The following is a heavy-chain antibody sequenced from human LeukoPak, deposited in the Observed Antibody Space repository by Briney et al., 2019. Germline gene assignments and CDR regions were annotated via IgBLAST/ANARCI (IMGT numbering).Heavy chain of an antibody. J-gene: IGHJ5*01. D-gene: IGHD2/OR15-2a*01. Sequence: SETLSLTCTVSGGPISGHFWTWIRQPAGKGLEWIGRIDTSGSTRYNPSLNSRVTMSVDTSKNQFSLSLTSVTAADTAVYFCARGLSNVYDFNWFDSWGQGTLVTVSS. V-gene: IGHV4-4*07. CDR2: IDTSGST. CDR1: GGPISGHF. CDR3: ARGLSNVYDFNWFDS.